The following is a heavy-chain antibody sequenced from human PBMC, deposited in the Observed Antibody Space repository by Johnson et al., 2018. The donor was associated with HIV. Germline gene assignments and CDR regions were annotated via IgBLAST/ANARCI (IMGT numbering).Heavy chain of an antibody. CDR3: TTPSGSYVSSYDAFDI. D-gene: IGHD1-26*01. V-gene: IGHV3-15*01. CDR1: GFTFNSYG. CDR2: IKSKTDGGTT. Sequence: EVQLVESGGGVVQPGRSLRLSCAASGFTFNSYGMHWVRQAPGKGLEWVGRIKSKTDGGTTDYAAPVKGRFTISRDDSKNTLYLQMNSLKTEDTAVYYCTTPSGSYVSSYDAFDIWGQGTMVTVSS. J-gene: IGHJ3*02.